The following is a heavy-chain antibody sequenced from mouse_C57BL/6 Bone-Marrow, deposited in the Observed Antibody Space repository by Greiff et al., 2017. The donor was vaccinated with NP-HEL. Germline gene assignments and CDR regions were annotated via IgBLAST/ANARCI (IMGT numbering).Heavy chain of an antibody. CDR2: INPSNGGT. CDR1: GYTFTSYW. Sequence: VQLQQPGTELVKPGASVKLSCKASGYTFTSYWMHWVKQRPGQGLEWIGNINPSNGGTNYNEKFKSKATLTVDKSSSTAYMQLSSLTSEDSAVYYCARGRAIYYGNYGFDYWGQGTTLTVSS. J-gene: IGHJ2*01. CDR3: ARGRAIYYGNYGFDY. D-gene: IGHD2-1*01. V-gene: IGHV1-53*01.